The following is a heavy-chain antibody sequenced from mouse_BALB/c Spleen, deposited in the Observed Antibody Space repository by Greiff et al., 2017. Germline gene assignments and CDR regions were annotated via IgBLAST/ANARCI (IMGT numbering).Heavy chain of an antibody. V-gene: IGHV1S81*02. J-gene: IGHJ3*01. CDR2: INPSNGGT. CDR3: TRAYGSSYRFAY. CDR1: GYTFTSYY. D-gene: IGHD1-1*01. Sequence: VQLQESGAELVKPGASVKLSCKASGYTFTSYYMYWVKQRPGQGLEWIGEINPSNGGTNFNEKFKSKATLTVDKSSSTAYMQLSSLTSEDSAVYYCTRAYGSSYRFAYWGQGTLVTVSA.